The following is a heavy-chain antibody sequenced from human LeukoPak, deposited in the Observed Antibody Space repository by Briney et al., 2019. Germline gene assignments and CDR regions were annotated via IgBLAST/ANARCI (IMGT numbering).Heavy chain of an antibody. D-gene: IGHD6-13*01. Sequence: GGSLRLSCAASGFTFSSYSMNWVRQAPGKGLEWVSYISSSSSTMYYADSVKGRFTISRDNAKNSLYLQMNSLRAEDTAVYYCAISSSWPYFDYWGQGTLVTVSS. V-gene: IGHV3-48*01. CDR3: AISSSWPYFDY. CDR1: GFTFSSYS. J-gene: IGHJ4*02. CDR2: ISSSSSTM.